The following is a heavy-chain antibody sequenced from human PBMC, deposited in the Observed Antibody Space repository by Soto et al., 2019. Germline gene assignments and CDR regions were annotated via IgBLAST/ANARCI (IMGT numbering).Heavy chain of an antibody. V-gene: IGHV3-30-3*01. CDR1: GFTFSSYA. J-gene: IGHJ4*02. CDR3: ARGGYDILTGYSPFDY. D-gene: IGHD3-9*01. CDR2: ISYDGSNK. Sequence: QVQLVESGGGVVQPGRSLRLSCAASGFTFSSYAMHWVRQAPGKGLEWVAVISYDGSNKYYADSVKGRFTISRDNSKNMLYLQMKRLRAEDTAVYYCARGGYDILTGYSPFDYWGQGTLVTVSS.